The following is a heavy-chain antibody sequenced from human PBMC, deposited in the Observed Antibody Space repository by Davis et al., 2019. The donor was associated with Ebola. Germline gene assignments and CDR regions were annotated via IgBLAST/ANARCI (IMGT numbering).Heavy chain of an antibody. J-gene: IGHJ5*02. D-gene: IGHD2-21*02. Sequence: GESLKISCQGSGYSFTSYWIAWVRQMPGKGLEWMGIIYPDDSDTRYSPSFQGQVHISADESISTAYLQWSSLKASDTAMYYCARRVTKSLDPWGQGTLVTVSS. CDR3: ARRVTKSLDP. CDR1: GYSFTSYW. CDR2: IYPDDSDT. V-gene: IGHV5-51*01.